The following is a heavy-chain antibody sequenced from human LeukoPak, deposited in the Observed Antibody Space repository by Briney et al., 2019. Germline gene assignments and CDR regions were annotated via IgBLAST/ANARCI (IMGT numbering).Heavy chain of an antibody. J-gene: IGHJ6*02. CDR3: ARTGGYNYGSQYGMDV. V-gene: IGHV1-3*01. CDR2: INAGNGNT. Sequence: ASVKVSCKASGYTFTSYAMHWVRQAPGQRLEWMGWINAGNGNTKYSQKLQGRVAITRDTSASTAYMELSSLRSEDTAVYYCARTGGYNYGSQYGMDVWGQGTTVTVSS. D-gene: IGHD5-18*01. CDR1: GYTFTSYA.